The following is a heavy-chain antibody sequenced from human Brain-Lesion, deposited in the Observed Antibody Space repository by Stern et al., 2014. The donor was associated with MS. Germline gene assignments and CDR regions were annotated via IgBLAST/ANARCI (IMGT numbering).Heavy chain of an antibody. CDR2: IDHSGSA. CDR3: ARGPYYFDGSGYNY. V-gene: IGHV4-34*01. D-gene: IGHD3-22*01. J-gene: IGHJ4*02. Sequence: QVQLQQWGAGLLKPSETLSLTCAVSGGSFSGYYWTWIRQSPEKGLGLIGQIDHSGSAKYNPSLKSRVTMSVATSNTQFSLKLSSVTAADTAVYYCARGPYYFDGSGYNYWGQGTQVTVSS. CDR1: GGSFSGYY.